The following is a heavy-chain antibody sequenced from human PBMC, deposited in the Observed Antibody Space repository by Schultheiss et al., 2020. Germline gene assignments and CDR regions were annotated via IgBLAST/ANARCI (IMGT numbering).Heavy chain of an antibody. D-gene: IGHD1-26*01. CDR1: GFTFSSYA. J-gene: IGHJ4*02. V-gene: IGHV3-21*04. Sequence: GGSLRLSCAASGFTFSSYAMSWVRQAPGKGLEWVSSISSGGSYIYYADSIKGRFTISRDNAKNSLYQQMNSLKTEDTAVYYCTRADLDGNYYAALDYWGQGTLVTVSS. CDR3: TRADLDGNYYAALDY. CDR2: ISSGGSYI.